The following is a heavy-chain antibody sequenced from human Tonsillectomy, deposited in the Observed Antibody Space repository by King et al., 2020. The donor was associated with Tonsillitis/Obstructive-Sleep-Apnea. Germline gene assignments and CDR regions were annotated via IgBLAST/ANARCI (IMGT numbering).Heavy chain of an antibody. CDR1: GCTFSSYA. J-gene: IGHJ4*02. V-gene: IGHV3-23*04. CDR3: AKDWGDIAARPRHFDY. CDR2: IISSGGST. D-gene: IGHD6-6*01. Sequence: VQLVESGGGLVQPGGSLRLSCAASGCTFSSYAMSWVRQAPGKGLEWVSAIISSGGSTYYADSVKGRFTISRDNSKNTLYLQMNSLRAEDTAVYYCAKDWGDIAARPRHFDYWGQGTLVTVSS.